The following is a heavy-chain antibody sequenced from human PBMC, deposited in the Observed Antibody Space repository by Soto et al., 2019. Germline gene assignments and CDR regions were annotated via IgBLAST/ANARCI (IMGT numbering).Heavy chain of an antibody. CDR1: GGSINSGDYY. Sequence: QVQLQESGPGLVKSSQTLSLTCTVSGGSINSGDYYWSWIRQPPGKGLEWIGYIYYSGSTYYKPSLKSRLTISVDTSKNQVSLKLSSVTAADTALYYCARFNRYGNWFDPWGQGTLVTVSS. D-gene: IGHD5-18*01. CDR3: ARFNRYGNWFDP. J-gene: IGHJ5*02. V-gene: IGHV4-30-4*01. CDR2: IYYSGST.